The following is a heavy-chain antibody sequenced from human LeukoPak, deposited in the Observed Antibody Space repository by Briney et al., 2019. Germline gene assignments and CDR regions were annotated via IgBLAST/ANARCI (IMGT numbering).Heavy chain of an antibody. CDR3: ARVGDYGDPFDY. J-gene: IGHJ4*02. CDR2: MNPNSGNT. D-gene: IGHD4-17*01. Sequence: ASVKVSCKASGYTFTNFVISWVRQATGQGLEWMGWMNPNSGNTGYAQKFQGRVTMTRNTSISTAYMELSSLRSEDTAVYYCARVGDYGDPFDYWGQGTLVTVSS. CDR1: GYTFTNFV. V-gene: IGHV1-8*02.